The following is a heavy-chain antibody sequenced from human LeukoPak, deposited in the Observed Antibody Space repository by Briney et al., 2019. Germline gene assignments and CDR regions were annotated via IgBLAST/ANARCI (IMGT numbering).Heavy chain of an antibody. CDR1: GFTFSDYN. Sequence: PGGSLRLSCAASGFTFSDYNMRWIRQAPGKGLQWVSTIGSDGSIFYADSLKGRFTISRDNAKNSLFLHMNSLRVEDTAVYYCAGDGSGWSRDYWGQGTLVTVSS. D-gene: IGHD6-19*01. CDR3: AGDGSGWSRDY. CDR2: IGSDGSI. J-gene: IGHJ4*02. V-gene: IGHV3-69-1*01.